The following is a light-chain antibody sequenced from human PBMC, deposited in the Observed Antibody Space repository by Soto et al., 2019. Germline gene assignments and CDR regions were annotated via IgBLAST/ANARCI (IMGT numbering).Light chain of an antibody. CDR2: GAS. V-gene: IGKV3-20*01. CDR3: QQYNNWPPSSLT. J-gene: IGKJ4*01. CDR1: QSVSSTY. Sequence: EIVLTQSPGTLSLSPGERATLSCRASQSVSSTYLAWYQQKPGQAPRLLIYGASNRATGIPDRFSGSGSGTDFTLTISRLEPEDFAVYYCQQYNNWPPSSLTFGGGTKVEIK.